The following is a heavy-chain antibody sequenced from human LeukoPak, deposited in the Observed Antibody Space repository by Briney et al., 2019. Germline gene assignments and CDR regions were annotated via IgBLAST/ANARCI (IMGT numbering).Heavy chain of an antibody. V-gene: IGHV4-34*01. CDR1: GGSFSGYY. CDR2: INHSGST. Sequence: SETLSLTCAVYGGSFSGYYWSWLRQPPGKGLEWIGEINHSGSTNYNPSLKSRVTISVDTSKNQFSLKLSSVTAADTAVYYCARRAYYYYYYMDVWGKGTTVTVSS. CDR3: ARRAYYYYYYMDV. J-gene: IGHJ6*03.